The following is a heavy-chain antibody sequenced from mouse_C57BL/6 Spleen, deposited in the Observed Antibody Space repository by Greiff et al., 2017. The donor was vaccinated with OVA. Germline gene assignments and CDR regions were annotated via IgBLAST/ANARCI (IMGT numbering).Heavy chain of an antibody. J-gene: IGHJ2*01. D-gene: IGHD1-1*01. CDR3: ARSDYYGSSLYYFDY. V-gene: IGHV7-3*01. Sequence: EVMLVESGGGLVQPGGSLSLSCAASGFTFTDYYMSWVRQPPGKALEWLGFIRNKANGYTTEYSASVKGRFTISRDNSQSILYLQMNALRAEDSATYYCARSDYYGSSLYYFDYWGQGTTLTVSS. CDR2: IRNKANGYTT. CDR1: GFTFTDYY.